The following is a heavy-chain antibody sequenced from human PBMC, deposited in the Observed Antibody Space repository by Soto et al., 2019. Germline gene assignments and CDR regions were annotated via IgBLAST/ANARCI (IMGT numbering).Heavy chain of an antibody. V-gene: IGHV1-18*01. CDR2: ISAYNGNT. D-gene: IGHD3-16*01. J-gene: IGHJ4*02. Sequence: GASVKVSCKASGYTFTSYGISWVRQAPGQRLEWMGWISAYNGNTNYAQKLQGRVTMTTDTSTSTAYMELRSLRSDDTAVYYCARVQTDYIWGSYVAFDYWGQGTLVTVSS. CDR3: ARVQTDYIWGSYVAFDY. CDR1: GYTFTSYG.